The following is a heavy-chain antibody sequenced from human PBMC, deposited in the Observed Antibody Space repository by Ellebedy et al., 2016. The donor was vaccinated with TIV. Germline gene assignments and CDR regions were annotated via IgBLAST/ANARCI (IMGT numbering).Heavy chain of an antibody. V-gene: IGHV3-9*03. CDR1: RFTFEDFA. D-gene: IGHD5-18*01. CDR3: ARSRGFSYGNDAFDL. CDR2: INWSGATF. Sequence: PGGSLRLSCVVSRFTFEDFAFHWVRHAPGKGLEWVSGINWSGATFGHADSVKGRFTISRDNAKNTLYLQMDSLRVDDMALYFCARSRGFSYGNDAFDLWGQGTVVIVSS. J-gene: IGHJ3*01.